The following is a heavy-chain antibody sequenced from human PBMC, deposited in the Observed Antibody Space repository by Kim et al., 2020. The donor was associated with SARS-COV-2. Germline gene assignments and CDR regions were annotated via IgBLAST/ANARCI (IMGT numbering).Heavy chain of an antibody. CDR3: ARESGIQLSFPYY. D-gene: IGHD5-18*01. J-gene: IGHJ4*02. Sequence: YAQKLQGRVTMTTDTSTSTAYMELRSLRSDDTAVYYCARESGIQLSFPYYWGQGTLVTVSS. V-gene: IGHV1-18*01.